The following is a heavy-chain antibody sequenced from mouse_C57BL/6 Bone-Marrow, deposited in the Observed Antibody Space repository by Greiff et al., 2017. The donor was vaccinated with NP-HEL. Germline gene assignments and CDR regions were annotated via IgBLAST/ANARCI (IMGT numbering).Heavy chain of an antibody. Sequence: QVQLKQPGAELVRPGSSVKLSCKASGYTFTSYWMDWVKQRPGQGLEWIGNIYPSDSETHYNQKFKDKATLTVDKSSSTAYMQLSSLTSEDSAVYYCARKGAAQAPAWFAYWGQGTLVTVSA. D-gene: IGHD3-2*02. J-gene: IGHJ3*01. V-gene: IGHV1-61*01. CDR2: IYPSDSET. CDR3: ARKGAAQAPAWFAY. CDR1: GYTFTSYW.